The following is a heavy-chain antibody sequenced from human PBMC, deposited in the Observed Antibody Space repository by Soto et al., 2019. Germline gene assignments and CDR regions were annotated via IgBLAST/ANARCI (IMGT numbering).Heavy chain of an antibody. J-gene: IGHJ5*02. V-gene: IGHV3-30*18. D-gene: IGHD6-6*01. Sequence: QVQLVESGGGVVQPGRSLRLSCAASGFTFSNYGMHWVRQAPGKGLEWVTTISSDGNDKYYAGSVKGRFTISRDNSENTLDLQMMCLSAENTAVYYCTKGSMSAQQILYHWGQGTLVTVSS. CDR1: GFTFSNYG. CDR2: ISSDGNDK. CDR3: TKGSMSAQQILYH.